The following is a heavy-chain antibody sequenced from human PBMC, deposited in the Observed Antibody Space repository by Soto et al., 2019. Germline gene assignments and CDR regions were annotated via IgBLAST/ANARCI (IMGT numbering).Heavy chain of an antibody. CDR2: IYPTGST. J-gene: IGHJ5*02. CDR1: GGSISNYH. D-gene: IGHD3-16*02. CDR3: ARGLRYDYVWGSYRDNWFDP. Sequence: SETLSLTCTVSGGSISNYHWSWIRQPAEPGMDWIGRIYPTGSTNYNRSLKSRVTMSLDTSKNQLFLKLSSVTAADTAVYYCARGLRYDYVWGSYRDNWFDPWGQGTLVTVSS. V-gene: IGHV4-4*07.